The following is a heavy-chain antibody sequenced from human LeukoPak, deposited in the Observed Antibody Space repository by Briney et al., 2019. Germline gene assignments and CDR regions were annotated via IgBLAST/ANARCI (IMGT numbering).Heavy chain of an antibody. CDR3: AREKWLLLDYFDY. Sequence: ASVKVSCKASGYTFTSYAMHWVRQAPGQRLEWMGWINAGNGNTKYSQKFQGRVTITRDTSASTAYMELSSLGSEDTAVYYCAREKWLLLDYFDYWGQGTLVTVSS. J-gene: IGHJ4*02. CDR1: GYTFTSYA. D-gene: IGHD3-22*01. V-gene: IGHV1-3*01. CDR2: INAGNGNT.